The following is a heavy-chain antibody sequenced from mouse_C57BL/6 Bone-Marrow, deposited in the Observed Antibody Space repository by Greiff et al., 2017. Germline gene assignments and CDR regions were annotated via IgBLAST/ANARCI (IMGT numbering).Heavy chain of an antibody. Sequence: VQVVESGAELMKPGASVKLSCKATGYTFTGSWIEWVKQRPGHGLEWIGEILPGSGSTNYNEKFKGKATFTADTSSNTAYMQLSSLTTEDSAIYYCATLGGYDYDGAPWFAYWGQGTLVTVSA. D-gene: IGHD2-4*01. J-gene: IGHJ3*01. CDR3: ATLGGYDYDGAPWFAY. V-gene: IGHV1-9*01. CDR2: ILPGSGST. CDR1: GYTFTGSW.